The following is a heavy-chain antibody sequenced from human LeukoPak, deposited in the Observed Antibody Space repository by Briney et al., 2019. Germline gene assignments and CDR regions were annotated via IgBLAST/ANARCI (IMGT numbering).Heavy chain of an antibody. Sequence: PGGSLRLSCAASGFTFSSNYMSWVRQAPGKGLEWVSVIYSGGSTYYADSVKGRSTISRDNSKNTLYLQMNSLRAEDTAVYYCARGRRDGYNGDYWGQGTLVTVSS. CDR2: IYSGGST. CDR1: GFTFSSNY. J-gene: IGHJ4*02. D-gene: IGHD5-24*01. V-gene: IGHV3-53*01. CDR3: ARGRRDGYNGDY.